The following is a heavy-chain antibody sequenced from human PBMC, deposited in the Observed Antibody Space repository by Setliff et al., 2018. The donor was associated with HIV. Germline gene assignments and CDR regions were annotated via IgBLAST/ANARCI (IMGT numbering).Heavy chain of an antibody. D-gene: IGHD3-22*01. CDR1: GFSLSNTRMG. Sequence: ASGPTLVNPTETLTLTCTVSGFSLSNTRMGVSWIRQPPGKALEWLAHIFPNDEKSYSASLKSRVTISEDTSKSQVVLTMTNMDPLDTATYYCAYIFKFDNSVWGQGTLVTVSS. V-gene: IGHV2-26*01. CDR2: IFPNDEK. CDR3: AYIFKFDNSV. J-gene: IGHJ4*02.